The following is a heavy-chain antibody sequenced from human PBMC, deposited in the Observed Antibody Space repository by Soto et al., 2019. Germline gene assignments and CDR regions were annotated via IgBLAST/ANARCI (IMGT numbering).Heavy chain of an antibody. CDR3: ARGVGFGYYYYHMDL. J-gene: IGHJ6*02. Sequence: SETPSLTCTVSGDSVTSVSDYWSWIRQPPGKGLEWIGYIYYSGSADYNPSLGSRVTISIDTSKDQFSLKLTSVTAADTAVYYCARGVGFGYYYYHMDLWGQGTTVTVSS. D-gene: IGHD3-10*01. V-gene: IGHV4-61*01. CDR2: IYYSGSA. CDR1: GDSVTSVSDY.